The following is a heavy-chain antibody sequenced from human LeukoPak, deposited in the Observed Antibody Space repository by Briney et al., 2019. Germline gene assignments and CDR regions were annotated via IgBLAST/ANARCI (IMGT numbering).Heavy chain of an antibody. Sequence: ASVKVSCKASGYTFTGYYMHWVRQAPGQGLEWIGWINPNSGGTNYAQKFQGRVTMTRDTSISTAYMELSRLRSDDTAVYYCARGIAAAGGWFDPWGQGTLVTVSS. CDR1: GYTFTGYY. J-gene: IGHJ5*02. CDR3: ARGIAAAGGWFDP. D-gene: IGHD6-13*01. V-gene: IGHV1-2*02. CDR2: INPNSGGT.